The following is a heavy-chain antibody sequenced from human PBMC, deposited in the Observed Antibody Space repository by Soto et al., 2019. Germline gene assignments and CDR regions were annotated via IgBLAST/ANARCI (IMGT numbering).Heavy chain of an antibody. J-gene: IGHJ4*02. D-gene: IGHD3-22*01. CDR3: ARDLGRSYYYDSSGYYDY. V-gene: IGHV1-69*13. CDR1: GGTFSSYA. Sequence: SVKVSCKASGGTFSSYAISWVRQAPGQGLEWMGGIIPIFGTANYAQKFQGRVTITADESTSTAYMELSSLRSEDTAVYYCARDLGRSYYYDSSGYYDYWGQGTLVTVSS. CDR2: IIPIFGTA.